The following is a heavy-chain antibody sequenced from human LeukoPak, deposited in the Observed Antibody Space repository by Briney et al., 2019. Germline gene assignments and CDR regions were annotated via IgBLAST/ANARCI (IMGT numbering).Heavy chain of an antibody. D-gene: IGHD6-19*01. CDR3: AREPGIAVAGTGGIDY. CDR1: GFTFDDYG. V-gene: IGHV3-7*01. Sequence: GGSLRLSCAASGFTFDDYGMSWVRQAPGKGLEWVANIKQDGSEKYYVDSVKGRFTISRDNAKNSLYLQMNSLRAEDTAVYYCAREPGIAVAGTGGIDYWGQGTLVTVSS. CDR2: IKQDGSEK. J-gene: IGHJ4*02.